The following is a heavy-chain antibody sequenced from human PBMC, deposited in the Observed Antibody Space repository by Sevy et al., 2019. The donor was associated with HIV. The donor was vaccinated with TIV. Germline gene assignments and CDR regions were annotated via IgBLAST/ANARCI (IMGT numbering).Heavy chain of an antibody. D-gene: IGHD6-13*01. CDR3: ARESPGQLVTFDY. CDR2: VYYTGST. J-gene: IGHJ4*02. CDR1: RGSISAYY. Sequence: SETLSLTCTVSRGSISAYYWSWIRQPPGKALEYIGYVYYTGSTNYNPSLKSRVTISVDTSKNEFSLKLSSVTAADTAVYYCARESPGQLVTFDYWGQGTLVTVSS. V-gene: IGHV4-59*12.